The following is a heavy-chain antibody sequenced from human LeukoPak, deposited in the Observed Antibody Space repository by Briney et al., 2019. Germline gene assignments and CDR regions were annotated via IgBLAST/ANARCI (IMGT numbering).Heavy chain of an antibody. CDR2: IYGVGST. V-gene: IGHV3-53*01. CDR3: AKARSGNYYKFDY. CDR1: GVIVSNNY. Sequence: GGSRRLSCAASGVIVSNNYMSWVRQAPGKGLEWVSTIYGVGSTYYADSVKGRFTISRDNSKNTLYRQMNSLRAEDTAVYYSAKARSGNYYKFDYWGQGTLVTVSS. D-gene: IGHD3-10*01. J-gene: IGHJ4*02.